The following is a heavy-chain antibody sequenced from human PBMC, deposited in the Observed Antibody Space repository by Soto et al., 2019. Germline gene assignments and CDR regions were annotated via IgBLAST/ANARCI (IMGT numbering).Heavy chain of an antibody. Sequence: HPGGSLRLSCVASGFAVSDNYMNWVRQAPGKGLEWVSVVYSGGTTYYADSVRGRFTVSRDDSKNTLFLQMSSLRAEDTAVYYCARAGSPFDSDSSGYWGFDHWGQGTLVTVSS. CDR2: VYSGGTT. D-gene: IGHD3-22*01. CDR1: GFAVSDNY. V-gene: IGHV3-53*01. J-gene: IGHJ4*02. CDR3: ARAGSPFDSDSSGYWGFDH.